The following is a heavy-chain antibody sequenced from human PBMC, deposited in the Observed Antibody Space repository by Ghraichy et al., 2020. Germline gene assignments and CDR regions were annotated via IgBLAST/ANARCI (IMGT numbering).Heavy chain of an antibody. D-gene: IGHD2-15*01. Sequence: GGSLRLSCVASGFNFSTYPMHWVRQAPGKGLEWMTVVSFDGKNKYYADSVKGRFTISRDNAENTLHLQMDSLRAEDSAVYYCAREVWSNTPYPSADTFDVWGQGTIVTVSS. CDR1: GFNFSTYP. CDR3: AREVWSNTPYPSADTFDV. J-gene: IGHJ3*01. CDR2: VSFDGKNK. V-gene: IGHV3-30*04.